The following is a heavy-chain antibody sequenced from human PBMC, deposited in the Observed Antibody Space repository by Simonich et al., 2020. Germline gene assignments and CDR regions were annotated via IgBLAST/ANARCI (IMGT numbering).Heavy chain of an antibody. CDR2: IWYDGSNK. J-gene: IGHJ4*02. CDR3: ARDRYCSGGSCYYFDY. Sequence: GGVVQPGRSLRLSCAASGFTFSSYGMHWVRQAPGKGLEWVAVIWYDGSNKYYADSVKGRFTISRDNSKNTLYLQMNSLRAEDTAVYYCARDRYCSGGSCYYFDYWGQGTLVTVSS. V-gene: IGHV3-33*08. D-gene: IGHD2-15*01. CDR1: GFTFSSYG.